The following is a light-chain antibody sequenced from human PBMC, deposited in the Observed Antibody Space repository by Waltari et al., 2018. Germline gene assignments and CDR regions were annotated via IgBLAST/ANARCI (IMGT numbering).Light chain of an antibody. CDR3: MQALQTPTS. Sequence: EIVMSQSPLSLPVTPGEPASISCSSSQSLQDSNGHNVLDWYLQKPGQPPQLLIYLASNRASGVPDRFSGSGSGTDCTLKSSRVEAEDVGIYYCMQALQTPTSFGQGTKLEIK. J-gene: IGKJ2*03. CDR1: QSLQDSNGHNV. V-gene: IGKV2-28*01. CDR2: LAS.